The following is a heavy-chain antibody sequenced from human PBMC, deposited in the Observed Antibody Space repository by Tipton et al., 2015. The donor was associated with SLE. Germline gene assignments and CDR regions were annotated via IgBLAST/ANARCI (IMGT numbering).Heavy chain of an antibody. Sequence: TLSLTCTVSGGSISGYYWNWIRQPPGKGLEWVGYINYSGNTNYNPSLKSRVTISVDTSKTHFSLRLNSVTAADTAVYYCAGDSDWKYAIDHWGQGTLVTVSS. V-gene: IGHV4-59*01. CDR3: AGDSDWKYAIDH. CDR2: INYSGNT. CDR1: GGSISGYY. D-gene: IGHD1-7*01. J-gene: IGHJ4*02.